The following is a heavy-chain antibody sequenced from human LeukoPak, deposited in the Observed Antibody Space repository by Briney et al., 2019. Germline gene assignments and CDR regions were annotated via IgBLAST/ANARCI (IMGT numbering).Heavy chain of an antibody. CDR2: ISAYNGNT. Sequence: ASVKVSCKASGYTFTSYGISWVRQAPGQGLEWMGWISAYNGNTNYAQKLQGRVTVTTDTSTSTAYMELRSLRSDDTAVYYCARDCSGGSCYSYWGQGTLVTVSS. CDR1: GYTFTSYG. V-gene: IGHV1-18*01. CDR3: ARDCSGGSCYSY. J-gene: IGHJ4*02. D-gene: IGHD2-15*01.